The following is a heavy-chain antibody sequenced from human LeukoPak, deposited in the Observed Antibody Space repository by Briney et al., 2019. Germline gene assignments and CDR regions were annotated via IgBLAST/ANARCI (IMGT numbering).Heavy chain of an antibody. CDR3: AKIRGNGKHLWQGGFDQ. V-gene: IGHV3-7*02. D-gene: IGHD5-18*01. Sequence: GGSLRLSCAASGFTFRSSWMGWVRQAPGKGLDWVAHIKPDGGEKYYVDSVKGRFTISRDNARNSLYLQMNSLRAEDTALYYRAKIRGNGKHLWQGGFDQWGQGTLVTVSS. CDR2: IKPDGGEK. J-gene: IGHJ4*02. CDR1: GFTFRSSW.